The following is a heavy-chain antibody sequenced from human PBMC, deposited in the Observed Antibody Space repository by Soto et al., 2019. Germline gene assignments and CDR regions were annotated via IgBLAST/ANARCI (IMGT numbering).Heavy chain of an antibody. CDR3: AHVAYYGSSSLDN. CDR1: GFSLSTSGVG. V-gene: IGHV2-5*02. D-gene: IGHD3-10*01. J-gene: IGHJ4*02. Sequence: QITLKESGPTLVKPTQTLTLTCPVSGFSLSTSGVGVAWIRQPPGKALQWLGIIYWDDDKRYSPSLRSRLTITKDSSKTHVVLSMANMQSVDTATYFCAHVAYYGSSSLDNWGQGTLVSVSS. CDR2: IYWDDDK.